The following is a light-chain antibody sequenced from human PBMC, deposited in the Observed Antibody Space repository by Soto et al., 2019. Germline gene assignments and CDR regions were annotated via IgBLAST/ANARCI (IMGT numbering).Light chain of an antibody. CDR1: QTISSTY. J-gene: IGKJ4*01. V-gene: IGKV3-20*01. CDR3: HQYGSSRLT. CDR2: GAS. Sequence: EIVLTQSPGTLSLSPGQRATLSCKASQTISSTYLAWYQQKPGQAPRLLIYGASSRATDIPDRFSGSGSGTDFTLTISRLEPEDFAVYYCHQYGSSRLTFGGGTKVAIK.